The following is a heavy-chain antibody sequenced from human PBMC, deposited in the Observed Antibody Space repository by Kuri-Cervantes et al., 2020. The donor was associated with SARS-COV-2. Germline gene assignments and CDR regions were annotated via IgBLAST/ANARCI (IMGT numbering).Heavy chain of an antibody. Sequence: ESLKISCTVSGGSISSSSYYWSWIRQPPGKGLEWIGYIYYSGSTNYNPSLKSRVTISVDTSKNQFSLKLSSVTAADTAVYYCARTRFLEWSYIQHWGQGTLVTVSS. V-gene: IGHV4-61*01. CDR1: GGSISSSSYY. CDR2: IYYSGST. D-gene: IGHD3-3*01. J-gene: IGHJ1*01. CDR3: ARTRFLEWSYIQH.